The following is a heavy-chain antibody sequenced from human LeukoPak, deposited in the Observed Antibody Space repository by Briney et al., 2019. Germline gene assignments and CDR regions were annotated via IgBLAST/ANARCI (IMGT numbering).Heavy chain of an antibody. CDR1: GFTFSSYA. J-gene: IGHJ4*02. CDR3: AKVIVATMYYFDY. Sequence: PGGSLRLSCAASGFTFSSYAMSWVRQAPGKGLGWVSAISGSGGSTYYADSVKGRFTISRDNSKNTLYLQMNSLRAEDTAVYYCAKVIVATMYYFDYWGQGTLVTVSS. D-gene: IGHD5-12*01. V-gene: IGHV3-23*01. CDR2: ISGSGGST.